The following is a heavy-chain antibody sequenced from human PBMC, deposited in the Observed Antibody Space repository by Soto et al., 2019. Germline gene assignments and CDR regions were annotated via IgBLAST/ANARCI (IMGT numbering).Heavy chain of an antibody. J-gene: IGHJ5*02. CDR1: GYTFTGYY. CDR2: INPNSGGT. CDR3: ARDPTTTVATSWFDP. V-gene: IGHV1-2*04. Sequence: ASVKVSCKASGYTFTGYYMHWVRQAPGQGLEWMGWINPNSGGTNYAQKFQGWVTMTRDTSISTAYMELSRLRSDDTAVYYCARDPTTTVATSWFDPWGQGTLVTVSS. D-gene: IGHD4-17*01.